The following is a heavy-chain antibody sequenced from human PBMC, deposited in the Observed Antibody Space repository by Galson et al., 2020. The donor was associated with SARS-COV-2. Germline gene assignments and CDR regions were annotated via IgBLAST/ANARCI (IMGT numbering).Heavy chain of an antibody. Sequence: SQTLSLTCTVSGGSISSGGYYWSWIRQHPGKGLEWIGYIYYSGSTYYNPSLKSRVTISVDTSKNQFSLKLSSVTAADTAVYYCAREGYYDSSGYYQSGSFDYWGQGTLVTVSS. V-gene: IGHV4-31*03. J-gene: IGHJ4*02. CDR2: IYYSGST. CDR1: GGSISSGGYY. D-gene: IGHD3-22*01. CDR3: AREGYYDSSGYYQSGSFDY.